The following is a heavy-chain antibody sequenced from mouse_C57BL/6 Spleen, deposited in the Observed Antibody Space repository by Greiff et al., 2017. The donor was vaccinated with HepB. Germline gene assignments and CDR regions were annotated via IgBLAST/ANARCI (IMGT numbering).Heavy chain of an antibody. CDR3: ARSTMITTGYYFDY. CDR1: GFTFSSYG. Sequence: EVQVVESGGDLVKPGGSLKLSCAASGFTFSSYGMSWVRQTPDKRLEWVATISSGGSYTYYPDSVKGRFTISRDNAKNTLYLQMSSLKSEDTAMYYCARSTMITTGYYFDYWGQGTTLTVSS. J-gene: IGHJ2*01. D-gene: IGHD2-4*01. CDR2: ISSGGSYT. V-gene: IGHV5-6*01.